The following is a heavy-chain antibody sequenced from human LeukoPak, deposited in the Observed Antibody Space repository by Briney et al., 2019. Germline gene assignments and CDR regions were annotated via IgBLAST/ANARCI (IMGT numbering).Heavy chain of an antibody. CDR3: AKTGPQTDYGGAFDY. J-gene: IGHJ4*02. D-gene: IGHD4-23*01. CDR2: ISYDGSNK. V-gene: IGHV3-30-3*02. Sequence: GGSLRHSCAASGFTFSSYAMHWVRQAPGKGLEWVAVISYDGSNKYYADSVKGRFTISRDNSKNTLYLQMNSLRAEDTAVYYCAKTGPQTDYGGAFDYWGQGTLVTVSS. CDR1: GFTFSSYA.